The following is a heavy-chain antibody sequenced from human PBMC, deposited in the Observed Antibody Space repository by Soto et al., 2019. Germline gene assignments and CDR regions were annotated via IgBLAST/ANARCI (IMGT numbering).Heavy chain of an antibody. CDR2: MNPNSGNT. D-gene: IGHD4-4*01. Sequence: ASVKVSCKASGYTFTSYDINWVRQATGQGLEWMGWMNPNSGNTGYAQKFQGRVTMTRNTSISTAYMELSSLRSEDTAVYYCASRTVTTLSYYYYYGMDVWGQGTTVTVSS. V-gene: IGHV1-8*01. CDR1: GYTFTSYD. J-gene: IGHJ6*02. CDR3: ASRTVTTLSYYYYYGMDV.